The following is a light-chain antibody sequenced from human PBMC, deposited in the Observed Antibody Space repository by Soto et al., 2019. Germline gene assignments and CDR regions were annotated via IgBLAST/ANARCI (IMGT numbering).Light chain of an antibody. V-gene: IGKV3-20*01. CDR3: QYQGS. Sequence: IVLTQSPDTLSLSPGQRATLSCRASQSVSRRYLAWYQQKPGQAPMLLIYDVSERASDIPDMFSGSGSGTDFTLTINRLVPGDVAVYYCQYQGSFGGGTKVEIK. J-gene: IGKJ4*01. CDR2: DVS. CDR1: QSVSRRY.